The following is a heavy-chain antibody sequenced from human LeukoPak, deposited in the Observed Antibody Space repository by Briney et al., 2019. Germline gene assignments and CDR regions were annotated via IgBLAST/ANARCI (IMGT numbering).Heavy chain of an antibody. D-gene: IGHD6-13*01. Sequence: GGSQRLSCAASGFTFSSYAMSWVRQAPGKGLEWVSTISGSGGSTYYADSVKGRFTISRDNSKNTLYLQMNSLRVEDTAVYYCAKEYSSSWYYLDYWGQGTLVTVSS. V-gene: IGHV3-23*01. CDR3: AKEYSSSWYYLDY. CDR1: GFTFSSYA. CDR2: ISGSGGST. J-gene: IGHJ4*02.